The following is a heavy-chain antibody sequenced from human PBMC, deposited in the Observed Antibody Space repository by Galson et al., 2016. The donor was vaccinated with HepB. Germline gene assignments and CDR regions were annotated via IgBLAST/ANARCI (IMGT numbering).Heavy chain of an antibody. J-gene: IGHJ4*02. Sequence: SLRLSCAASGFTFSNSWMNWVRQAPGKGLEWVANIKTDGREKYYVDSVKGRFTISRDNSQNTMYLQMTSLRGEDSAMYYCAREGFLWSQGGGFDFWGQGTLVTVSS. CDR3: AREGFLWSQGGGFDF. V-gene: IGHV3-7*01. CDR2: IKTDGREK. D-gene: IGHD3-10*01. CDR1: GFTFSNSW.